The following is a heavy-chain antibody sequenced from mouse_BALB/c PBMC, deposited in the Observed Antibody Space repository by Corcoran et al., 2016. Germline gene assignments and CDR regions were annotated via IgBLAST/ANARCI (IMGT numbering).Heavy chain of an antibody. CDR2: IDPANGNT. CDR1: GFNIKDTY. D-gene: IGHD4-1*01. J-gene: IGHJ1*01. Sequence: EVQLQQSGAELVKPGASVKLSCTASGFNIKDTYMHWVKQRPEQGLEWIGRIDPANGNTKYDPKFQGKATITADTSSNTAYLQLSILTSEDTACYYWSLTGPHWYFDVWGAWTTVTVSS. CDR3: SLTGPHWYFDV. V-gene: IGHV14-3*02.